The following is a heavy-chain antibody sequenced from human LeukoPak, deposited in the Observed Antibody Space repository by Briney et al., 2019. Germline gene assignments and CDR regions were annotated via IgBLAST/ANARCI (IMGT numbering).Heavy chain of an antibody. CDR2: IYYSGST. J-gene: IGHJ4*02. CDR1: GGSISSRSYY. Sequence: SETLSLTCTVSGGSISSRSYYWGWIRQPPGKGLEWIGSIYYSGSTYYNPSLKSRVTISVDTSKNQFSLKLSSVTAADTAVYYCARVNVATITSTLDYWGQGTLVTVSS. CDR3: ARVNVATITSTLDY. V-gene: IGHV4-39*07. D-gene: IGHD5-24*01.